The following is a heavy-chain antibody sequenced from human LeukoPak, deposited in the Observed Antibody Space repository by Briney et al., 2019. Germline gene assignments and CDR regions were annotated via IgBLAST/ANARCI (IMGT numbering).Heavy chain of an antibody. V-gene: IGHV4-4*07. CDR2: IYGSGIT. D-gene: IGHD3-22*01. Sequence: PSETLSLTCTVSGGPIIIYYWSWIRQSAGEGREWIGRIYGSGITDYSPSLKSRISMSLDMSKKQFSLKLTSVTAPDTAVYYCARLKYYDSTGYSPSYYMDVWGKGTSVTV. CDR3: ARLKYYDSTGYSPSYYMDV. J-gene: IGHJ6*03. CDR1: GGPIIIYY.